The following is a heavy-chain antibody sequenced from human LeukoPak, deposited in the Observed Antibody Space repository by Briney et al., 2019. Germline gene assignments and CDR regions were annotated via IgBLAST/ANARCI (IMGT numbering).Heavy chain of an antibody. V-gene: IGHV3-21*01. CDR3: ARSQATAGRAFDI. J-gene: IGHJ3*02. CDR1: GFTFSSYS. CDR2: ISSSSSYI. D-gene: IGHD5-12*01. Sequence: SGGSLRLSCAASGFTFSSYSMNWVRQAPGKGLEWVSSISSSSSYIYYADSVKGRFTISRDNAKNSLYLQMNSLRAEDTAVYYCARSQATAGRAFDIWGQGTMVTVSS.